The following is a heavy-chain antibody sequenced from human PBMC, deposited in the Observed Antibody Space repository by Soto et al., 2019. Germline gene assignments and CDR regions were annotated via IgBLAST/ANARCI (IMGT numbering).Heavy chain of an antibody. CDR3: ARGGRYYDILTGYYGDY. CDR2: IWYDGSNK. Sequence: ESGGGGVQPGRSLRLSCAASGFTFSSYGMHWVRQAPGKGLEWVAVIWYDGSNKYYADSVKGRFTISRDNSKNTLYLQMNSLRAEDTAVYYCARGGRYYDILTGYYGDYWGQGTLVTVSS. D-gene: IGHD3-9*01. J-gene: IGHJ4*02. CDR1: GFTFSSYG. V-gene: IGHV3-33*01.